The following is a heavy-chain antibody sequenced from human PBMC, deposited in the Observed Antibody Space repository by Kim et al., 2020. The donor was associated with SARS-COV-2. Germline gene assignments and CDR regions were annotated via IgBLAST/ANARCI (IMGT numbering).Heavy chain of an antibody. CDR1: GYTLTELS. CDR2: FDPEDGET. Sequence: ASVKVSCKVSGYTLTELSMHWVRQAPGKGLEWMGGFDPEDGETIYAQKFQGRVTMTEDTSTDTAYMELSSLRSEDTAVYYCATESPHTAPTNWFDPWGQGTLVPVSS. V-gene: IGHV1-24*01. CDR3: ATESPHTAPTNWFDP. J-gene: IGHJ5*02. D-gene: IGHD2-2*02.